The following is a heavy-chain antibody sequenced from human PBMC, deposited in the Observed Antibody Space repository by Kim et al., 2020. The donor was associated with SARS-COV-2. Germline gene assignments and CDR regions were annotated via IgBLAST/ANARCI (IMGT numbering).Heavy chain of an antibody. CDR3: AREDDSSGYDYYYYYYYGMDV. CDR1: GFTFSSYS. J-gene: IGHJ6*02. V-gene: IGHV3-21*01. D-gene: IGHD3-22*01. Sequence: GALRLSCAASGFTFSSYSMNWVRQAPGKGLEWVSSISSSSSYIYYADSVKGRFTISRDNAKNSLYLQMNSLRAEDTAVYYCAREDDSSGYDYYYYYYYGMDVWGQGTTVTVSS. CDR2: ISSSSSYI.